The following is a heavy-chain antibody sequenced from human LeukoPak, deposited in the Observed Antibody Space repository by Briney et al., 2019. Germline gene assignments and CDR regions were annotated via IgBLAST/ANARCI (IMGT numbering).Heavy chain of an antibody. Sequence: GGSLRLSCAASGFTFSSYAMHWVRQAPGSGLEWVVFIRFHGSDIFYADSVEGRFTISRDNSKNTLYLQMNSLRPEDTAVYYCAKDNPIEKVPGLGPGSWGQGTLVTVSS. CDR3: AKDNPIEKVPGLGPGS. D-gene: IGHD2-2*01. CDR1: GFTFSSYA. J-gene: IGHJ5*02. V-gene: IGHV3-30*02. CDR2: IRFHGSDI.